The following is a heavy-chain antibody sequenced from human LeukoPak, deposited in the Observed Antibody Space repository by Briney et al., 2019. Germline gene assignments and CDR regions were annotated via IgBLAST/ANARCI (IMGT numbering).Heavy chain of an antibody. Sequence: ASMKVSCKASGYTFTSYDINWVRQATGQGLEWMGWMNPNSGNTGYAQKFQGRVTMTRNTSISTAYMELSSLRSEDTAVYYCARTSDYVFYYGMDVWGQGTTVTVSS. CDR2: MNPNSGNT. CDR1: GYTFTSYD. D-gene: IGHD4-17*01. CDR3: ARTSDYVFYYGMDV. V-gene: IGHV1-8*01. J-gene: IGHJ6*02.